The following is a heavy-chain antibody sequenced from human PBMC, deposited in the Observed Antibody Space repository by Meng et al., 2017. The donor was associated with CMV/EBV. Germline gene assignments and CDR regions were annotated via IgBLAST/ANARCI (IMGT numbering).Heavy chain of an antibody. Sequence: GESLKISCAASGFTFSDYYMSWIRQAPGKGLEWVSSISSSSSYIYYADSVKGRFTISRDNAKNSLYLQMNSLRAEDTAVYYCAMLYSSSWYYFDYWGQGALVTVSS. V-gene: IGHV3-11*06. CDR3: AMLYSSSWYYFDY. J-gene: IGHJ4*02. CDR1: GFTFSDYY. CDR2: ISSSSSYI. D-gene: IGHD6-13*01.